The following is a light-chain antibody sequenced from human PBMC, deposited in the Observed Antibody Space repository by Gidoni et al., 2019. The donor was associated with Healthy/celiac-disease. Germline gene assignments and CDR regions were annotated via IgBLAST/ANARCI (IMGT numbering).Light chain of an antibody. CDR2: DAS. V-gene: IGKV1-33*01. J-gene: IGKJ3*01. CDR3: QQYDNLPPNFT. CDR1: QDISNY. Sequence: IQMTQSPSSLSASVGDRVTITCQASQDISNYLNWYQQKPGKAPKLLIYDASNLETGVPSRFSGSGSGTDFTFTISSLQPEDIATYYCQQYDNLPPNFTFGPGTKVDIK.